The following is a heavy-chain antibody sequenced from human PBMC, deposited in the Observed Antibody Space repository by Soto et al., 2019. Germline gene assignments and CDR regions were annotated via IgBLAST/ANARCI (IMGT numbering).Heavy chain of an antibody. CDR2: IIPIFGTA. J-gene: IGHJ4*02. CDR1: GGTFSSYA. V-gene: IGHV1-69*13. D-gene: IGHD6-13*01. CDR3: AREKGRGAAAAQGYFDY. Sequence: ASVKVSCKASGGTFSSYAISWVRQAPGQGLEWMGGIIPIFGTANYAQKFQGRVTITADESTSTAYMELSSLRSEDTAVYYCAREKGRGAAAAQGYFDYWGQGTLVTVSS.